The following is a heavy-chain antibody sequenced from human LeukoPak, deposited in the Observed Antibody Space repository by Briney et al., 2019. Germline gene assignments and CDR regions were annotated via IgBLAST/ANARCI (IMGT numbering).Heavy chain of an antibody. J-gene: IGHJ6*03. CDR1: GYTFTSYY. Sequence: ASVKVSCKASGYTFTSYYMHWVRQAPGQGLEWMGIINPSGGSTSYAQKFQGRVTMTRDTSTSTVYMELSSLRSEDTAVYYCAKTYGDYAFSYYMDVWGKGTTVTVSS. CDR2: INPSGGST. V-gene: IGHV1-46*01. D-gene: IGHD4-17*01. CDR3: AKTYGDYAFSYYMDV.